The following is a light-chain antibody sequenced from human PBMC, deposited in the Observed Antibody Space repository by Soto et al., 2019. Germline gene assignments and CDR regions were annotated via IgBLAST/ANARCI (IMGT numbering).Light chain of an antibody. V-gene: IGKV1-39*01. CDR3: QQSYIAPWT. CDR2: AAS. Sequence: DIRMTQSPSSLTASLGDGASITSRASQSISTYLNWYQQKPGKVPRLLIYAASSLQSGVPSRFSGSGSGTDFTLTISSLQPEDFATYYCQQSYIAPWTFGQGTKVDI. CDR1: QSISTY. J-gene: IGKJ1*01.